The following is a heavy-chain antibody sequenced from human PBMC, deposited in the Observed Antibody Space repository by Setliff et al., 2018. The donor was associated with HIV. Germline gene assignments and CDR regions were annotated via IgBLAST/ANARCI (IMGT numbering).Heavy chain of an antibody. Sequence: VASVKVSCKASGYIFSSYAFNWVRQAPGQGLEWMGWSSAHNGNTNYAQKFQGRVTMTTDTSSSTAYMELRSLKSDDTAVYYCASHNRETADELLTAYYNYYYYTDVWGKGTTVTVSS. D-gene: IGHD3-9*01. CDR2: SSAHNGNT. CDR3: ASHNRETADELLTAYYNYYYYTDV. V-gene: IGHV1-18*01. J-gene: IGHJ6*03. CDR1: GYIFSSYA.